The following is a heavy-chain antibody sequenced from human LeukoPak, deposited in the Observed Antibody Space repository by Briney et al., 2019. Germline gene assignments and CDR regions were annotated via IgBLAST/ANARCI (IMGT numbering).Heavy chain of an antibody. J-gene: IGHJ6*03. CDR1: GFTFSNYW. V-gene: IGHV3-7*01. CDR2: IRQDGTEK. CDR3: ARRAAMVTYYYYYYMDV. Sequence: GGSLRLSCTASGFTFSNYWMSWVRQAPGKGLEWVANIRQDGTEKYYVDSVMGRFTISRDNAKNSLYLEMNSLRDEDTAVYYCARRAAMVTYYYYYYMDVWGKGTTVTVSS. D-gene: IGHD5-18*01.